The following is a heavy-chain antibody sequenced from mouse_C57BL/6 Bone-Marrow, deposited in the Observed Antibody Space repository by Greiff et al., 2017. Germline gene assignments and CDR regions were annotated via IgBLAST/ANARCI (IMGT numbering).Heavy chain of an antibody. CDR1: GYTFTDYY. Sequence: VQLKESGPVLVKPGASVKMSCKASGYTFTDYYMNWVKQSHGKSLEWIGVINPYNGGTSYNQKFKGKATLTVDKSSSTAYMELNSLTSEDSAVYFCARALRSAWFAYWGQGTLVTVSA. V-gene: IGHV1-19*01. D-gene: IGHD1-1*01. CDR3: ARALRSAWFAY. J-gene: IGHJ3*01. CDR2: INPYNGGT.